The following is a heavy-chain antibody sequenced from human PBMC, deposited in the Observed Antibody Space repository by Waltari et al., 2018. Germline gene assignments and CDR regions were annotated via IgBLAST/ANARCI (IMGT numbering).Heavy chain of an antibody. CDR2: IGWNGGAI. J-gene: IGHJ4*02. CDR1: GFNFDDYA. CDR3: VRGGGGFGAFYEQH. D-gene: IGHD3-10*01. V-gene: IGHV3-9*01. Sequence: EVHLVASGGGLVQPGRSLRLSCVGSGFNFDDYAMFWVRQRPGKGLEWVSGIGWNGGAIGYGDFVGGRFSTYRNNPKKPFYLQVGRRRLGETALYYGVRGGGGFGAFYEQHWGQGIQVTVSS.